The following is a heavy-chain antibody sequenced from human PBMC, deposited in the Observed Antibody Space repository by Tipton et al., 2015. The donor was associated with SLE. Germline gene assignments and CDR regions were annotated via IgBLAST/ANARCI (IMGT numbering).Heavy chain of an antibody. Sequence: QLVQSGPEVKEPGASVKVSCKTSGYMFTNYAMNWVRQAPGQGLEWMGWINTNTGNPTYAQGFTGRFVFSLDTSVSTAYLQINSQKADDTAVYYCARRDCNSTTCGGFDYWGQGTLVTVSS. J-gene: IGHJ4*02. CDR2: INTNTGNP. V-gene: IGHV7-4-1*02. D-gene: IGHD2-2*01. CDR1: GYMFTNYA. CDR3: ARRDCNSTTCGGFDY.